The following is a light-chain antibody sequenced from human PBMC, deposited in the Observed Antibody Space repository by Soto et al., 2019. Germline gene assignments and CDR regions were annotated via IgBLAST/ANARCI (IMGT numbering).Light chain of an antibody. CDR3: QQARSFPRT. J-gene: IGKJ4*02. V-gene: IGKV1-12*01. CDR2: SAS. Sequence: DIQMTQSPSSVSASVGDRVTITCRASQAISSWLAWYQQKPGRAPKLLIYSASSLQNGAPSRFTGSGSGTDFTLTITSLQPDESAIYYCQQARSFPRTCGGGTKVEIK. CDR1: QAISSW.